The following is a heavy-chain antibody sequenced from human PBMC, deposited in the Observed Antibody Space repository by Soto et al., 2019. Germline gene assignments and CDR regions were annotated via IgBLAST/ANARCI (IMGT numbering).Heavy chain of an antibody. V-gene: IGHV4-34*01. D-gene: IGHD2-2*02. CDR1: GGSFSGYY. Sequence: SETLSLTCAVYGGSFSGYYWSWIRQPPGKGLEWIGEINHSGSTNYNPSLKSRVTISVDTSKNQFSLKLSSVTAADTAVYYCARGRVYCSSTSCYTFWSRNNWFDPWGQGTLVTVSS. CDR3: ARGRVYCSSTSCYTFWSRNNWFDP. J-gene: IGHJ5*02. CDR2: INHSGST.